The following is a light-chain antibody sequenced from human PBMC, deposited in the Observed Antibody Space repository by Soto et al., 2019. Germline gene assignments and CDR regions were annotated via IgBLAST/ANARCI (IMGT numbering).Light chain of an antibody. CDR1: ESVSSSF. Sequence: VLTQSPGTLSLSPGERATLSCRASESVSSSFLTWYQQKPGQAPRLLIYRTSNRVTGIPARFSGSGSGTDFTFTISSVEPEDFAFYYCQQRSTWPPSYTFGQGTKVDIK. CDR2: RTS. V-gene: IGKV3D-20*02. J-gene: IGKJ2*01. CDR3: QQRSTWPPSYT.